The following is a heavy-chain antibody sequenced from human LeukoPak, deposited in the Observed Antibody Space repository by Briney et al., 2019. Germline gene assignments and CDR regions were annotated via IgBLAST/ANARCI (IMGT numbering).Heavy chain of an antibody. V-gene: IGHV1-69*01. D-gene: IGHD5-18*01. J-gene: IGHJ4*02. Sequence: GSSVKVSCKASGGTFSSYAISWVRQAPGQGLEWMGGIIPIFGTANYAQKFQGRVTITADESTSTAYMELSSLRSEDTAVYYCARVPPTWIQLWYLLDYWGQGTLVAVSS. CDR3: ARVPPTWIQLWYLLDY. CDR2: IIPIFGTA. CDR1: GGTFSSYA.